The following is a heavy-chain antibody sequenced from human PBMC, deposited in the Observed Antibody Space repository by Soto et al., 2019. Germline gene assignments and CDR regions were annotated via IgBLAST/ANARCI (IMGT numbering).Heavy chain of an antibody. V-gene: IGHV3-30*04. CDR2: ISYDGNYI. D-gene: IGHD3-16*01. CDR3: ATGILSATIGPYAMDV. J-gene: IGHJ6*02. CDR1: GFAFSSYA. Sequence: GGSLRLSCEASGFAFSSYAMHWVRQAPGKGLEWVGVISYDGNYIYYADSVKGRFTISRDNSKNTLYVQVNSLRPEDTAVYYCATGILSATIGPYAMDVWGQGTTVTVYS.